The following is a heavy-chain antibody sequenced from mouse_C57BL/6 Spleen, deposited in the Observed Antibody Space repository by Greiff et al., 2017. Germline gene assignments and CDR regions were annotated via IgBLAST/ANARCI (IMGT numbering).Heavy chain of an antibody. Sequence: EVKVVESGGGLVQPKGSLKLSCAASGFTFTTYAMHWVRQAPGKGLEWVARMRSKSSNYATYYADSVKDRFTISRDDSQSMLYLQMNNLKTEDTAMYYCVRDDYGSSYEDAMDYWGQGTSVTVSS. CDR2: MRSKSSNYAT. D-gene: IGHD1-1*01. V-gene: IGHV10-3*01. CDR3: VRDDYGSSYEDAMDY. CDR1: GFTFTTYA. J-gene: IGHJ4*01.